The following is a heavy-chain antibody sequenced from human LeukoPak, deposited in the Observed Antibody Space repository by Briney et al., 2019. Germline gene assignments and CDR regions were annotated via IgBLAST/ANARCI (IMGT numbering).Heavy chain of an antibody. CDR3: ARAPSPQLGFDY. J-gene: IGHJ4*02. Sequence: GGSLRLSCAASGFTVSSNYMSWVRQAPGKGLKWVSVIYSGGSTYYADSVKGRFTISRDNSKNTLYLQMNSLRAEDTAVYYCARAPSPQLGFDYWGQGTLVTVSS. V-gene: IGHV3-66*01. D-gene: IGHD6-13*01. CDR1: GFTVSSNY. CDR2: IYSGGST.